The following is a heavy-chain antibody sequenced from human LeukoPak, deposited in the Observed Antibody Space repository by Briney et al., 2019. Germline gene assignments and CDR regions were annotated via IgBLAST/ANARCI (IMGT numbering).Heavy chain of an antibody. J-gene: IGHJ4*02. CDR3: ASAYTYVRLGDH. CDR2: TNLHGTAV. CDR1: VLSFSNYW. Sequence: GGSLRLSCAVSVLSFSNYWMHWVRHAPGKGLVWVARTNLHGTAVDYADPVKGRFTISRDNSKNMLFLQMNSLRVEDTAVYYCASAYTYVRLGDHWGQGTLVTVSP. D-gene: IGHD3-10*02. V-gene: IGHV3-74*01.